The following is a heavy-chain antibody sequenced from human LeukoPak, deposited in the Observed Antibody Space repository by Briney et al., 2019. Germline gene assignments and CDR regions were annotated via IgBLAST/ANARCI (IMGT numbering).Heavy chain of an antibody. CDR1: GGTFSSYA. D-gene: IGHD5-18*01. V-gene: IGHV1-69*13. CDR2: IIPIFGTA. J-gene: IGHJ6*03. Sequence: SVKVSCKASGGTFSSYAISWVRQAPGQGLEWMGGIIPIFGTANYAQKFQGRVTITADESTSTAYMELSSLRAEDTAVYYCALGGVDTAMGTHYYYYMDVWGKGTTVTISS. CDR3: ALGGVDTAMGTHYYYYMDV.